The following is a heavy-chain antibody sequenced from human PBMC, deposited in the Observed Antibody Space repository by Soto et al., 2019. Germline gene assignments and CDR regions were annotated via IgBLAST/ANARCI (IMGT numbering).Heavy chain of an antibody. J-gene: IGHJ4*02. V-gene: IGHV3-7*03. CDR3: ARDGLLFSGPYRPSRFDY. Sequence: GGSLRLSCAASGFKFSDYWMSWVRQAPGKGLEWVGNIKHDTGEAHYADSVKGRFTITRDNIKNFLFLQMNGLRSDDTASYYCARDGLLFSGPYRPSRFDYWGLGTLVTVSS. CDR2: IKHDTGEA. D-gene: IGHD3-16*02. CDR1: GFKFSDYW.